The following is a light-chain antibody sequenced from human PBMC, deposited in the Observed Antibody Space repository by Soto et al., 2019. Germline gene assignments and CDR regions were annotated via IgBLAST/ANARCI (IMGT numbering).Light chain of an antibody. CDR3: QQSYSTPMYT. Sequence: DIQMTQSPSSLSASVGDRVTITCRASQSISSYLNWYQQKPGKAPKLLISAASSLQSGVPSRFSGSGSATDFTLTISSLQPEDFATYYCQQSYSTPMYTFGQGTKLEIK. V-gene: IGKV1-39*01. CDR2: AAS. CDR1: QSISSY. J-gene: IGKJ2*01.